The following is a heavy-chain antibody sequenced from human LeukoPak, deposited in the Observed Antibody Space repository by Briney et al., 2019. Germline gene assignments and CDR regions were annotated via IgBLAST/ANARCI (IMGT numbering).Heavy chain of an antibody. CDR3: ARDRDVYCSSTSCYIFDY. D-gene: IGHD2-2*02. J-gene: IGHJ4*02. CDR1: GYTFTSYY. Sequence: ASVKVSCKASGYTFTSYYMHWVRQAPGQGLEWMGWINPNSGGTNSAQKFQGRVTMTRDTSISTAYMELSRLTSDDTAVYYCARDRDVYCSSTSCYIFDYWGQGTLVTVSS. CDR2: INPNSGGT. V-gene: IGHV1-2*02.